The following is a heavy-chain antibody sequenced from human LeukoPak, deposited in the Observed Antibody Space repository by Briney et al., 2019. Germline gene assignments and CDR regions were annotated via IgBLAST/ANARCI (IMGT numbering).Heavy chain of an antibody. CDR3: ARRFARNWYFDL. J-gene: IGHJ2*01. V-gene: IGHV4-59*08. CDR1: NGSISSYY. D-gene: IGHD3-10*01. Sequence: SETLSLTCTVSNGSISSYYWIWIRQPPGRGLEWIGSIYYSGTTKYHPSLKSRVAISVDTSKEQFSLMLTSVTAADTAIYYCARRFARNWYFDLWGRGTLVTVSS. CDR2: IYYSGTT.